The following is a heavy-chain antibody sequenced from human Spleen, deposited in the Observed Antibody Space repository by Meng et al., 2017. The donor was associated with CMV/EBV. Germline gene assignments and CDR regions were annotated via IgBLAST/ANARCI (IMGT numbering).Heavy chain of an antibody. Sequence: GESLNISCAASGFTFSSYAMHWVRQAPGKGLEWVAVISYDGSNKYYADSVKGRFTISRDNSKNTLYLQMNSLRAEDTAVYYCARSSAVAGEVPDYWGQGTLVTVSS. CDR3: ARSSAVAGEVPDY. CDR1: GFTFSSYA. D-gene: IGHD6-19*01. V-gene: IGHV3-30*04. CDR2: ISYDGSNK. J-gene: IGHJ4*02.